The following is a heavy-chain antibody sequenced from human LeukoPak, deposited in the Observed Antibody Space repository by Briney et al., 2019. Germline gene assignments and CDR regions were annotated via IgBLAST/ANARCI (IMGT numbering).Heavy chain of an antibody. J-gene: IGHJ6*02. Sequence: GGSLRLSCAASGFTFSSYAISWVRQARGKGLEAVSSISVIGGSTYYADSVRGRFTISRDNSKNTLYLQMNSLRAEDTAVYYCAAAYFGMHQYYYGMDVWGQGTTVTVSS. V-gene: IGHV3-23*01. CDR3: AAAYFGMHQYYYGMDV. D-gene: IGHD3-16*01. CDR1: GFTFSSYA. CDR2: ISVIGGST.